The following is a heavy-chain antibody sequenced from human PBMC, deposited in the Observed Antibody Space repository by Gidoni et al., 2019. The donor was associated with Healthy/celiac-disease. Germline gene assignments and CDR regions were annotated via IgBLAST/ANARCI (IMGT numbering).Heavy chain of an antibody. D-gene: IGHD3-10*01. CDR1: GFTFSNAW. Sequence: EVQLVESGGGLVQPGGSLGLSCAASGFTFSNAWMCWVRKAPGQGLEWVGRNKSKTDGGTTDYAEPVKGRFTISRDDSKNTLYLQMNSLKTEDTAVYYCTSRTMYYYGSGYYYGMDVWGQGTTVTVSS. CDR2: NKSKTDGGTT. CDR3: TSRTMYYYGSGYYYGMDV. J-gene: IGHJ6*02. V-gene: IGHV3-15*01.